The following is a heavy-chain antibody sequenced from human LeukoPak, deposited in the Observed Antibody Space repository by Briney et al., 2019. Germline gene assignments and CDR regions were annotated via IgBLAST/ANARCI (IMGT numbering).Heavy chain of an antibody. CDR1: GGTFSSYA. CDR3: ARSTVVVIGGAFDI. J-gene: IGHJ3*02. Sequence: SVKVSCKASGGTFSSYAISWVRQAPGQGLEWMGGIIPIFGTANYAQKFQGRVTITADESTSTAYMELSSLRSEDTAVCYCARSTVVVIGGAFDIWGQGTMVTVSS. CDR2: IIPIFGTA. V-gene: IGHV1-69*13. D-gene: IGHD3-22*01.